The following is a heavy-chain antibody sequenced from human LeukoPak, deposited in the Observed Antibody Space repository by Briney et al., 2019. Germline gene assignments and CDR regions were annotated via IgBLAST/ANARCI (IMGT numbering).Heavy chain of an antibody. D-gene: IGHD6-19*01. CDR1: GFTFSSYW. CDR2: IKQDGSEK. Sequence: GGSLRLSCAASGFTFSSYWMNWVRQAPGKGLEWVANIKQDGSEKYYVDSVKGRFTISRDNAKNSLYLQMNSLRAEDTAVYYWARDIVSGWNDYWGQGTLVTVSS. V-gene: IGHV3-7*01. CDR3: ARDIVSGWNDY. J-gene: IGHJ4*02.